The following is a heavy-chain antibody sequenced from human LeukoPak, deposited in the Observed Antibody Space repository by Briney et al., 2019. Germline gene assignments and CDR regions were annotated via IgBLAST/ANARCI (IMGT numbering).Heavy chain of an antibody. CDR1: GFTFSIYN. D-gene: IGHD5-18*01. V-gene: IGHV3-21*01. Sequence: SGGSLRLSCAASGFTFSIYNMNWVRQAPGKGLEWVSSISSSSSYIYYADSVKGRFTISRDNAKSSLYLQMNSLRAEDTAVYYCARVKAYSLDYWGQGTLVTVSS. J-gene: IGHJ4*02. CDR2: ISSSSSYI. CDR3: ARVKAYSLDY.